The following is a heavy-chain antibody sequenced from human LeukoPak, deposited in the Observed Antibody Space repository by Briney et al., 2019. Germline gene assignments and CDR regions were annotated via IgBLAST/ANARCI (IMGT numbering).Heavy chain of an antibody. J-gene: IGHJ3*02. CDR1: GGSISTSSYY. V-gene: IGHV4-61*01. CDR3: ARYIVSYPHDAFDI. D-gene: IGHD1-26*01. Sequence: SETLSLTCTVSGGSISTSSYYWSWIRQPPGKGLEWIGYIYYSGSTSYNPSLKSRVTISVDTSKKQFSLKLSSVTAADTAFYYCARYIVSYPHDAFDIWGQGTMVTVSS. CDR2: IYYSGST.